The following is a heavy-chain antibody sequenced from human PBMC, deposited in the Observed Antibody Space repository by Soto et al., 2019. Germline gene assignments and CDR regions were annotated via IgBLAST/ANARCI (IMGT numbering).Heavy chain of an antibody. CDR3: KAEYTDSSAPVDQTSYLDY. J-gene: IGHJ4*02. CDR1: GFTFDDFT. CDR2: ISWDGIIT. D-gene: IGHD6-6*01. Sequence: EVHLVESGGAGVQPGGSLRLSCAASGFTFDDFTMHWVRQVPGKALEWVSLISWDGIITHYADSVAGRFTISRDNSENSLSLQMNNLRTEDSALYFCKAEYTDSSAPVDQTSYLDYWGQGTLVTVSS. V-gene: IGHV3-43*01.